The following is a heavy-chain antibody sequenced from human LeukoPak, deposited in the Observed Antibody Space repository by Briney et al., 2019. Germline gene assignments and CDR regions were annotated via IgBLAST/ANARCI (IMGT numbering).Heavy chain of an antibody. V-gene: IGHV1-8*01. J-gene: IGHJ3*02. D-gene: IGHD7-27*01. CDR3: ARTGWGSDAFDI. CDR2: MNPNSGNT. Sequence: ASVKVSCKASGYTFTSYDINWVRQATGQGLEWMGWMNPNSGNTDYAQKFQGRVTMTRNTSISTAYMELSSLRSEDTAVYYCARTGWGSDAFDIWGQGTMVTVSS. CDR1: GYTFTSYD.